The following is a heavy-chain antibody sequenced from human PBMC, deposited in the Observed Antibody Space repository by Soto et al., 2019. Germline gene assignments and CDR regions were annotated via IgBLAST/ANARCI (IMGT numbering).Heavy chain of an antibody. V-gene: IGHV3-48*02. CDR3: ARVEYGGAPDY. Sequence: GGSLRLSCAASGFAFSSYSMNWVRQAPGKGLEWVSYISSSSSTIYYADSVKGRFTISRDNAKNSLYLQMNSRRDEDTAVYYCARVEYGGAPDYRGQGTLVTVSS. J-gene: IGHJ4*02. CDR1: GFAFSSYS. D-gene: IGHD2-21*01. CDR2: ISSSSSTI.